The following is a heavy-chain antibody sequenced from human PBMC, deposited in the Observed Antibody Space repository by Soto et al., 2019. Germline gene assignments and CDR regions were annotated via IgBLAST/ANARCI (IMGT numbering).Heavy chain of an antibody. Sequence: GGSLRLSCAASGFTFSSYAMSWVRQAPGKGLEWVSYISSSSSTIYYADSVKGRFTISRDNAKNSLYLQMNSLRAEDTAVYYCARENIEDIVVVVDYWGQGTLVTVSS. D-gene: IGHD2-15*01. CDR1: GFTFSSYA. CDR2: ISSSSSTI. J-gene: IGHJ4*02. CDR3: ARENIEDIVVVVDY. V-gene: IGHV3-48*01.